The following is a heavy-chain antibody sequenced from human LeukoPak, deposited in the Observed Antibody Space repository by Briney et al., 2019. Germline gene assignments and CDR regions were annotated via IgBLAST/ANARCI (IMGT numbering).Heavy chain of an antibody. D-gene: IGHD6-13*01. V-gene: IGHV4-61*01. Sequence: SETLSLTCTVSGGSVSSGSYYWSWIRQPPGKGLEWIGYIYYSGSTNYNPSLKSRVTISVDTSKNQFSLKLSSVTAADTAVYYCARVCTAAAGDNWFDPWGQGTLVTVSS. CDR3: ARVCTAAAGDNWFDP. CDR1: GGSVSSGSYY. J-gene: IGHJ5*02. CDR2: IYYSGST.